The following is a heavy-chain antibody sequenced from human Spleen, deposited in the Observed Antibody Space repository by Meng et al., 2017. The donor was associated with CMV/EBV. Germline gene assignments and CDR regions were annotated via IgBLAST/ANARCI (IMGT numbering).Heavy chain of an antibody. D-gene: IGHD1-26*01. CDR1: GFTFSSYA. V-gene: IGHV3-23*01. CDR3: AKELGGPYYYGMDV. Sequence: GGSLRLSCAAYGFTFSSYAMSWVRQAPGKGLGWVSAISGSGGSTYYADSVKGRFTISRDNSKNTLYLQMNSLRAEDTAVYYCAKELGGPYYYGMDVWGQGTTVTVSS. J-gene: IGHJ6*02. CDR2: ISGSGGST.